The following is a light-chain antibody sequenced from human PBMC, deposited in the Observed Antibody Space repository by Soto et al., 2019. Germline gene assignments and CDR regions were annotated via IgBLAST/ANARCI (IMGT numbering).Light chain of an antibody. CDR1: QSVDRY. Sequence: DIQMTQSPSTLSASVGDRVSITCRASQSVDRYLAWYQQKPGKAPQLLIYDASSLESGVPSRFSGSGSGTEFTLTISSLPTDDFTTFYCQPDKDYTWTFGQGTKVEV. J-gene: IGKJ1*01. CDR2: DAS. V-gene: IGKV1-5*01. CDR3: QPDKDYTWT.